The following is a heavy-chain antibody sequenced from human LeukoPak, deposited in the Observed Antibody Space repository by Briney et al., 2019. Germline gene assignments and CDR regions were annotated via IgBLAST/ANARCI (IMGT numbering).Heavy chain of an antibody. D-gene: IGHD3-22*01. CDR2: IKQDGSEK. V-gene: IGHV3-7*03. J-gene: IGHJ4*02. CDR1: GFTFSSYW. CDR3: ARAPRIVGFYFDY. Sequence: GGSLRLSCAASGFTFSSYWMSWVRQAPGKGLEGVANIKQDGSEKYYLASVKGRFTISRDNAKNSLYLQMNSLRAEDTAVYYCARAPRIVGFYFDYWGQGTLVTASS.